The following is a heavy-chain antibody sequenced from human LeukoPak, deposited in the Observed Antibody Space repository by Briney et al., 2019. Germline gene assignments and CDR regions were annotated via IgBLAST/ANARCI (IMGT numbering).Heavy chain of an antibody. J-gene: IGHJ6*03. D-gene: IGHD5-12*01. CDR2: INPNSGNT. V-gene: IGHV1-8*01. CDR3: ARGDIVATAIGYYYYYYMDV. Sequence: ASVKVSCKASGYTFTSYDINWVRQATGQGLGWMGWINPNSGNTGYAQKFQGRVTMARNTSISTAYMELSSLRSEDTAVYYCARGDIVATAIGYYYYYYMDVWGKGTTVTVSS. CDR1: GYTFTSYD.